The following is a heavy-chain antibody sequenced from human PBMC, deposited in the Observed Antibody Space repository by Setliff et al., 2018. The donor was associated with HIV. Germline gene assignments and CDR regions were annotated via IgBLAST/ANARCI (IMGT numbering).Heavy chain of an antibody. CDR2: INPSGGST. CDR3: ARDHMSSYDFWNGYYYYFDY. V-gene: IGHV1-46*01. D-gene: IGHD3-3*01. Sequence: ASVKVSCKASGYIFTTNYIHWVRQAPGQGLEWMGIINPSGGSTSFARKFQGRVTMTRDTSTSIVYMELSSLRSEDTAVYYCARDHMSSYDFWNGYYYYFDYWGQGTQVTVSS. J-gene: IGHJ4*02. CDR1: GYIFTTNY.